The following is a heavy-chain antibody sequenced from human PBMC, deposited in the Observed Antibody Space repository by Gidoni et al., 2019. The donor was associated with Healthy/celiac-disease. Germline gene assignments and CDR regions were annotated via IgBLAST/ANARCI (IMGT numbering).Heavy chain of an antibody. Sequence: QVQLVASGGGVVQPGRSLSLSCAAPGFPFSSYGMHWVRQAPGKGLEWVAVIWYDGSNKYYADSVKGRFTISRDNSKNTLYLQMNSLRAEDTAVYYCARDYGTRGYYYSYWGQGTLVTVSS. D-gene: IGHD3-22*01. V-gene: IGHV3-33*01. CDR1: GFPFSSYG. CDR2: IWYDGSNK. J-gene: IGHJ4*02. CDR3: ARDYGTRGYYYSY.